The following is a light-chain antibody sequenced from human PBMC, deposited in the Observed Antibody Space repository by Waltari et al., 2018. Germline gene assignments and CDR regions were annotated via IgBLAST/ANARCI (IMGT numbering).Light chain of an antibody. CDR1: SSDVGFYHY. CDR2: DVI. V-gene: IGLV2-14*01. CDR3: NSYAGSSSWV. Sequence: QSALTQPASVSGSPGQSITLSCTGTSSDVGFYHYVSWYQQHPGNAPKLIIYDVIKRPSGVSDRCSGSKSGNTASLTISGLQAEDESDYYCNSYAGSSSWVFGGGTKLTVL. J-gene: IGLJ3*02.